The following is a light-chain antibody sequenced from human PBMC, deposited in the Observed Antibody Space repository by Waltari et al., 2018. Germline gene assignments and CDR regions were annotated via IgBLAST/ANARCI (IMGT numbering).Light chain of an antibody. CDR3: QQYYATPRT. J-gene: IGKJ1*01. CDR1: QSVLYSPNNKNY. CDR2: WAS. V-gene: IGKV4-1*01. Sequence: DIVMTQSPDSLAVSLGERATINCKSSQSVLYSPNNKNYLAWYKQKPGQPPRLLISWASTRESGVPDRFSGSGSGTDFTLTISSLQAEDVAVYYCQQYYATPRTFGQGTKVEIK.